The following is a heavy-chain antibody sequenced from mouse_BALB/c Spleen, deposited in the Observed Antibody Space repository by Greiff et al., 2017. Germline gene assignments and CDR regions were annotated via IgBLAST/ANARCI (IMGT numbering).Heavy chain of an antibody. CDR1: GFTFSSYA. V-gene: IGHV5-6-5*01. CDR2: ISSGGST. D-gene: IGHD1-1*01. Sequence: EVMLVESGGGLVKPGGSLKLSCAASGFTFSSYAMSWVRQTPEKRLEWVASISSGGSTYYPDSVKGRFTISRDNARNILYLQMSSLRSEDTAMYYCARGHYGSDYAMDYWGQGTSVTVSS. CDR3: ARGHYGSDYAMDY. J-gene: IGHJ4*01.